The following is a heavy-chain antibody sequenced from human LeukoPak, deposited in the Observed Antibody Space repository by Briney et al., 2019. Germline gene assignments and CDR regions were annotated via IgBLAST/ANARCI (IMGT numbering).Heavy chain of an antibody. Sequence: SETLSLTCTVSGASISTYNWNWIRQPPGKGLEWLGCLFSSGSTNYNPSLKSRVTISVDTSKNQFSLKLSFVTAADTAVYYCARRAVVGSPARADNWFDPWGQGTLVTVSS. J-gene: IGHJ5*02. D-gene: IGHD2-2*01. CDR1: GASISTYN. CDR3: ARRAVVGSPARADNWFDP. V-gene: IGHV4-59*08. CDR2: LFSSGST.